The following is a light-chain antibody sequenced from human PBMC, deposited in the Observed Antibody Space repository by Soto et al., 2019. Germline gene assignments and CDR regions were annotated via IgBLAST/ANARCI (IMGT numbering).Light chain of an antibody. CDR3: MQSTQLPPT. CDR1: QSLLHITGETF. V-gene: IGKV2D-29*02. J-gene: IGKJ5*01. Sequence: DVVMTQTPLSLSVAPGQPASISCKSSQSLLHITGETFLFWYLQKPGQSPQLLIYEVSTRVSGVQDRFSGSGSGTDFTLEIRRVETDDVGIYYCMQSTQLPPTFGQGTRLGIE. CDR2: EVS.